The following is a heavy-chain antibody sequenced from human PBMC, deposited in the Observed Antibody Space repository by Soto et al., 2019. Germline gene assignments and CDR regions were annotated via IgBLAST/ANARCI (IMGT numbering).Heavy chain of an antibody. D-gene: IGHD4-4*01. J-gene: IGHJ6*03. Sequence: VQLVESGGGLVQPGRSLRLSCAASGFTFDDYAMHWVRQAPGKGLEWVSGISWNSGSIGYADSVKGRFTISRDNAKNSLYLQMNSLRAEDTALYYCAKDRSNYYYYYYMDVWGKGTTVTVSS. V-gene: IGHV3-9*01. CDR2: ISWNSGSI. CDR1: GFTFDDYA. CDR3: AKDRSNYYYYYYMDV.